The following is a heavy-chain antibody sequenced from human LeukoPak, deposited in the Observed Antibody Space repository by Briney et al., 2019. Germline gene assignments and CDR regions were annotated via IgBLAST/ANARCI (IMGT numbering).Heavy chain of an antibody. D-gene: IGHD6-13*01. V-gene: IGHV3-74*01. J-gene: IGHJ6*03. CDR2: INSDGSST. CDR1: GFTFSSYW. Sequence: GGSLRLSCAASGFTFSSYWMHWVRQAPGKGLVWVSRINSDGSSTSYADSVKGRFTISRDNAKNTLYLQMNSLRAEDTAVYYCASGMSAAGYYYYYYMDVWGKGTTVTVSS. CDR3: ASGMSAAGYYYYYYMDV.